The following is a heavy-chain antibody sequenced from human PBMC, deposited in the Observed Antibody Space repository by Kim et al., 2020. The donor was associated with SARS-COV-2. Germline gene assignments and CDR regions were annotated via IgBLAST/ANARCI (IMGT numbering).Heavy chain of an antibody. Sequence: GESLKISCKGSGYSFTSYWISWVRQMPGKGLEWMGRIDPSDSYTNYSPSFQGHVTISADKSISTAYLQWSSLKASDTAMYYCARSCKFRSTSCYYFDYWGQGTLVTVSS. D-gene: IGHD2-2*01. J-gene: IGHJ4*02. CDR1: GYSFTSYW. CDR2: IDPSDSYT. V-gene: IGHV5-10-1*01. CDR3: ARSCKFRSTSCYYFDY.